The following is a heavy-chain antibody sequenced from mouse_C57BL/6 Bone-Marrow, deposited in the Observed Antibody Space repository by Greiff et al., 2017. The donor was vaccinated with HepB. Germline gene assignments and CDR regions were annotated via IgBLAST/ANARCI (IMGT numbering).Heavy chain of an antibody. CDR3: ARRFDYGSIY. V-gene: IGHV1-81*01. J-gene: IGHJ3*01. Sequence: LVESGAELARPGASVKLSCKASGYTFTSYGISWVKQRTGQGLEWIGEIYPRSGNTYYNEKFKGKATLTADKSSSTAYMELRSLTSEDSAVYFCARRFDYGSIYWGQGTLVTVSA. CDR2: IYPRSGNT. CDR1: GYTFTSYG. D-gene: IGHD1-1*01.